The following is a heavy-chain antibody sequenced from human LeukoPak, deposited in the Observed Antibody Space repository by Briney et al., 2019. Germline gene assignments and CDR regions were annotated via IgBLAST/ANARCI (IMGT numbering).Heavy chain of an antibody. CDR1: GYTLTELS. D-gene: IGHD4-23*01. V-gene: IGHV1-24*01. CDR3: ATTYGGDPYFDY. Sequence: ASVKVSCKVSGYTLTELSMHWVRQAPGKGLEWMGGFDPEDGETIYAQKFQGRVTMTEDTSTDTAYMDLSSLRSEDTAVYYCATTYGGDPYFDYWGQGTLVTVSS. CDR2: FDPEDGET. J-gene: IGHJ4*02.